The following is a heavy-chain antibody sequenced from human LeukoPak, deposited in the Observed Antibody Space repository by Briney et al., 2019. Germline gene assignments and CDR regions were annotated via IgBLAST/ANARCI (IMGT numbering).Heavy chain of an antibody. V-gene: IGHV1-18*01. CDR2: ISAYNGNT. CDR3: ARDSSDDYYYYGMDV. J-gene: IGHJ6*02. CDR1: GYTFTSYG. D-gene: IGHD6-19*01. Sequence: ASVKVSCKASGYTFTSYGVSWVRQVPGQGLEWMGWISAYNGNTNYAQKLQGRVTMTTDTSTSTAYMELRSLRSDDTAVYYCARDSSDDYYYYGMDVWGQGTTVTVSS.